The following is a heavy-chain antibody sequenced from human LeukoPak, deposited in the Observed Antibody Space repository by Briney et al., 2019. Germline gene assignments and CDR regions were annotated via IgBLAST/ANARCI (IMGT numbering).Heavy chain of an antibody. D-gene: IGHD3-22*01. V-gene: IGHV3-30*02. J-gene: IGHJ6*02. Sequence: GGSLRLSCAASGFTFSSYGMHWVRQAPGKGLEWVAFIRYDGSNKYYADSVKGRFTISRDNSKNTLYLQMNSLRAEDTAVYYCARVLLPLYGMDVWGQGTTVTVSS. CDR1: GFTFSSYG. CDR2: IRYDGSNK. CDR3: ARVLLPLYGMDV.